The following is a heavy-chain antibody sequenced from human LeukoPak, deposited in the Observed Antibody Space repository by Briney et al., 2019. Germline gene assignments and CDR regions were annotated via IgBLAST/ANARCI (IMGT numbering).Heavy chain of an antibody. Sequence: GGSLRLSCAASGFTFSDYYMSWVRQAPGKGLEWVSAISGSGGSAYYADSVKGRFTISRDNSKNTLYLQMNSLRAEDTAVYYCAKVGYGPSGIDYWGQGTLVTVSS. CDR2: ISGSGGSA. J-gene: IGHJ4*02. D-gene: IGHD4-17*01. V-gene: IGHV3-23*01. CDR3: AKVGYGPSGIDY. CDR1: GFTFSDYY.